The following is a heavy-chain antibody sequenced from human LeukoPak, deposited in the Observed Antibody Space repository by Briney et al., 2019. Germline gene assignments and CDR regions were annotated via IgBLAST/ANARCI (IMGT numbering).Heavy chain of an antibody. Sequence: ASVKVSCKASGYTFTSYGISWLRQAPGQGLEWMGWISTYNSNTNYAQRLQGRVTMTTDTSTSTAYMELRSLRSDDTAVYYCARDETEAFDIWGQGTMVTVSS. CDR3: ARDETEAFDI. CDR1: GYTFTSYG. D-gene: IGHD1-14*01. J-gene: IGHJ3*02. V-gene: IGHV1-18*01. CDR2: ISTYNSNT.